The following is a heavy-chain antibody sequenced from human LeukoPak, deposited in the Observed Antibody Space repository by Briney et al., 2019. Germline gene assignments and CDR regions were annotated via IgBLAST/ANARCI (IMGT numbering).Heavy chain of an antibody. V-gene: IGHV3-30*02. D-gene: IGHD3-3*01. CDR3: AKSTYYDFWSGYYYYFDY. Sequence: GGSLRLSCAASGFIFSSCGMHWVRQAPGKGLEWVAFIRYDGRNKYYADSVKGRFTISRDNSKNTLYLQMNSLRAEDTAVYYCAKSTYYDFWSGYYYYFDYWGQGTLVTVSS. CDR2: IRYDGRNK. J-gene: IGHJ4*02. CDR1: GFIFSSCG.